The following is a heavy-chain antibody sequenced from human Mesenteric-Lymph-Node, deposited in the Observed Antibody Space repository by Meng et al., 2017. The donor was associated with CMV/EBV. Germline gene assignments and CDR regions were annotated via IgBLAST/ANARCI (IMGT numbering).Heavy chain of an antibody. Sequence: SGFTFSDYYMAWIRQAPGKGLEWISYISSGGSTIYYADSVKGRFTISRDNAKNSLYLQMTSLRAEDTAVFYCAREGAWGSSTQFDHWGQGTLVTVSS. CDR1: GFTFSDYY. CDR2: ISSGGSTI. J-gene: IGHJ4*02. D-gene: IGHD6-13*01. V-gene: IGHV3-11*01. CDR3: AREGAWGSSTQFDH.